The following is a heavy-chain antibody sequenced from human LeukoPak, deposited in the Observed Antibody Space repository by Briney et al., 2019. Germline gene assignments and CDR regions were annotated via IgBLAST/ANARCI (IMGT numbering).Heavy chain of an antibody. D-gene: IGHD2-2*01. Sequence: GGSLRLSCTVSGFDLSRYWMSWVRQAPGKGLGWVANINQDGKDKNFVDAVKGRITISRDNAKNSIFLQIDNLRVSDTAVYYCARDRYDYFDYWGQGTLVTVSS. V-gene: IGHV3-7*01. CDR1: GFDLSRYW. J-gene: IGHJ4*02. CDR2: INQDGKDK. CDR3: ARDRYDYFDY.